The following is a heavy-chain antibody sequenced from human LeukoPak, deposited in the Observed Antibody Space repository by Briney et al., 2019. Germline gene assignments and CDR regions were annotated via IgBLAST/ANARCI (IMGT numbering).Heavy chain of an antibody. CDR2: ISSESIYI. D-gene: IGHD2-8*02. J-gene: IGHJ4*02. CDR1: GFTFSSFS. Sequence: GGSLRLSCAASGFTFSSFSMNWVRQAPGQGLEWVASISSESIYIIYADSVKGRFSISRDNAKNSLYLQMNSLRAEDTAVYYCARDSPYGTAGYWGQGTLVTVSS. CDR3: ARDSPYGTAGY. V-gene: IGHV3-21*01.